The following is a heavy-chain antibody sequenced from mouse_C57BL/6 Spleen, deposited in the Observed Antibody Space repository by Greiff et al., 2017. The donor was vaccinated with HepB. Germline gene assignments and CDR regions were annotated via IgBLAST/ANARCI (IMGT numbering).Heavy chain of an antibody. CDR1: GYSITSGYY. V-gene: IGHV3-6*01. D-gene: IGHD1-1*01. J-gene: IGHJ2*01. Sequence: ESGPGLVKPSQSLSLTCSVTGYSITSGYYWNWIRQFPGNKLEWMGYISYDGSNNYNPSLKNRISITRDTSKNQFFLKLNSVTTEDTATYYCARLYGSSYVDYWGQGTTLTVSS. CDR3: ARLYGSSYVDY. CDR2: ISYDGSN.